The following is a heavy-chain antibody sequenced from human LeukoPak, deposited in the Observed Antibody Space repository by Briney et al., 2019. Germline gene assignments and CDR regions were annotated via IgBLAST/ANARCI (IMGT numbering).Heavy chain of an antibody. CDR3: ARARYGDYGDGMDV. V-gene: IGHV3-48*03. Sequence: GGSRRLSCAASGLTFSSYELTWVRQAPGKGREWGSYISRGGYTIHYADSVKGRFPIPRADAKNSLYLLMNSLKVEDTAVYYCARARYGDYGDGMDVWGTGTTVTVSS. CDR2: ISRGGYTI. J-gene: IGHJ6*04. CDR1: GLTFSSYE. D-gene: IGHD4-17*01.